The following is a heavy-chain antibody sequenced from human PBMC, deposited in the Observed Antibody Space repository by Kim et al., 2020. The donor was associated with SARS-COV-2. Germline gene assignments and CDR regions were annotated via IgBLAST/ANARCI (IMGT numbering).Heavy chain of an antibody. CDR3: ARGRGFRYCSGGSCRDFGY. D-gene: IGHD2-15*01. CDR1: GGSFSGYY. V-gene: IGHV4-34*01. J-gene: IGHJ4*02. CDR2: INHSGST. Sequence: SETLSLTCAVYGGSFSGYYWSWIRQPPGKGLEWIGEINHSGSTNYNPSLKSRVTISVDTSKNQFSLKLSSVTAADTAVYYCARGRGFRYCSGGSCRDFGYWGQGTLVTVSS.